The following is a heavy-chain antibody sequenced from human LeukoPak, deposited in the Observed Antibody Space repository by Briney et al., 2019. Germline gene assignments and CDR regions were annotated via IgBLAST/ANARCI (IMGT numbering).Heavy chain of an antibody. CDR3: ARGFDS. V-gene: IGHV3-48*01. CDR1: GFTFSSHG. CDR2: ISSSGSII. J-gene: IGHJ4*02. Sequence: GETLRLSCAASGFTFSSHGMNWVRQAPGKGLEWLSYISSSGSIIYYADSVKGRFTVSRDKDKNSLFLQINSLRVEDTALYYCARGFDSWGQGALVTVSS.